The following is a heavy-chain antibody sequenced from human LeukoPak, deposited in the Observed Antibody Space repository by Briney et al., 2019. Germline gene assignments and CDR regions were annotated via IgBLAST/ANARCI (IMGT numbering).Heavy chain of an antibody. V-gene: IGHV4-31*03. CDR1: GGSISSGGYY. CDR3: ATTVRGVISWFDP. J-gene: IGHJ5*02. CDR2: IYYSGST. Sequence: SQTLSLTCTVSGGSISSGGYYWSWIRQHPGKGLEWIGYIYYSGSTYYNPSPKSRVTISVDTSKNQFSLKLSSVTAADTAVYYCATTVRGVISWFDPWGQGTLVTVSS. D-gene: IGHD3-10*01.